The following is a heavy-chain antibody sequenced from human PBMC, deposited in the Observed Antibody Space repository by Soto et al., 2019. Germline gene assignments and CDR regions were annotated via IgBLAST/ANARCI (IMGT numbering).Heavy chain of an antibody. D-gene: IGHD6-13*01. CDR2: IFSNDEK. J-gene: IGHJ5*02. Sequence: QVTVKESGPVLVKPTETLTLTCTVSGFSLSNAGLGVSWIRQPPGKALEWLAHIFSNDEKSYSTSLKSRITLSQDTSQSQVVLTMNNMEPVATATHYCASQHSTSLYWFDPWGQGTLVTVSS. CDR1: GFSLSNAGLG. CDR3: ASQHSTSLYWFDP. V-gene: IGHV2-26*01.